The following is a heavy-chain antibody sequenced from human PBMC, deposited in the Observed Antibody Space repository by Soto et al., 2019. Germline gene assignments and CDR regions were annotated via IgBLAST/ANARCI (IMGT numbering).Heavy chain of an antibody. CDR1: GFSLSTSGVG. CDR3: AHIPHLTTVTTFAY. V-gene: IGHV2-5*02. Sequence: QITLKESGPTLVKPTQTLTLTCTFSGFSLSTSGVGVGWIRQPPGKALEWLALIYWDDDKRYSPSLKSRLTTTKDTSKNQVGLTMTNMDPVDTATYYCAHIPHLTTVTTFAYWGQGTLVTVSS. J-gene: IGHJ4*02. CDR2: IYWDDDK. D-gene: IGHD4-17*01.